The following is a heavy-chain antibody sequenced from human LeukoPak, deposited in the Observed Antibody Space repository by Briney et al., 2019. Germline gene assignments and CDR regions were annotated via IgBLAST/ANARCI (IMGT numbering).Heavy chain of an antibody. J-gene: IGHJ4*02. Sequence: GRSLRLSCAASGFTFDDYAMHWVRQAPGKGLEWVSGISWNSGSIGYADSVKGRFTISRDNAMNSLYLQMNSLRAEDTALYYCAKDLESGYCTNGVCSYFDYWGQGTLVTVSS. CDR1: GFTFDDYA. V-gene: IGHV3-9*01. D-gene: IGHD2-8*01. CDR2: ISWNSGSI. CDR3: AKDLESGYCTNGVCSYFDY.